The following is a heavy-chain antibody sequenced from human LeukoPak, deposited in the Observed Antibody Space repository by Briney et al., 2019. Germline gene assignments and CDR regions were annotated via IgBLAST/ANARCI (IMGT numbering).Heavy chain of an antibody. D-gene: IGHD5-18*01. CDR2: ISYDGSNK. V-gene: IGHV3-30*04. CDR3: ARDPPDTAMVHFDY. J-gene: IGHJ4*02. CDR1: GFTFSSYA. Sequence: PGGSLRLSCAASGFTFSSYAMHWVRQAPGKGLEWVAVISYDGSNKYYADSVKGRFTISRDNFKNTLYLQMNSLRAEDTAVYYCARDPPDTAMVHFDYWGQGTLVTVSS.